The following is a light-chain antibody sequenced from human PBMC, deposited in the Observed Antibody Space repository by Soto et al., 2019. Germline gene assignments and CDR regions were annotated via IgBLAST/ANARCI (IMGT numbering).Light chain of an antibody. J-gene: IGKJ2*01. CDR3: HQYNSFPYT. V-gene: IGKV3-11*01. CDR1: QSVSSS. CDR2: DAS. Sequence: EIVLIQSPATLSLSPGERATLSCRASQSVSSSLAWYQQNPGQAPRLIIFDASNRATGIPVRFSGSGSGTDFTLTISSLEPEDFATYYCHQYNSFPYTFGQGTKLEIK.